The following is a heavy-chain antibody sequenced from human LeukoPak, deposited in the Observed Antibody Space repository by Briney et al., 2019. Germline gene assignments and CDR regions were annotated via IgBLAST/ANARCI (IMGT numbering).Heavy chain of an antibody. CDR3: ARAGYSHGKPFDY. Sequence: PSETLSLTCTVSGGSISSYYWSWIRQPPGKGLEWIGYIYYSGSTNYNPSLKSRVTITVDTPKNQFSLKLSSVTAADTAVYYCARAGYSHGKPFDYWGQGTLVTVSS. V-gene: IGHV4-59*01. J-gene: IGHJ4*02. D-gene: IGHD5-18*01. CDR2: IYYSGST. CDR1: GGSISSYY.